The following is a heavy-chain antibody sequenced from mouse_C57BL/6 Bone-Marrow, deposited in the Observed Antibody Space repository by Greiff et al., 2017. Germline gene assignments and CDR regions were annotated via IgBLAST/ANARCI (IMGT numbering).Heavy chain of an antibody. CDR1: GYTFTSYW. D-gene: IGHD1-1*01. J-gene: IGHJ4*01. V-gene: IGHV1-50*01. CDR2: IDPSDSYT. Sequence: LQQPGAELVKPGASVKLSCKASGYTFTSYWMQWVKQRPGQGLEWIGEIDPSDSYTNYNQKFKGKATLTVDTSSSTAYMQLSSLTSEDSAVYYCARDLGPIYYYGYYYAMDYWGQGTSVTVSS. CDR3: ARDLGPIYYYGYYYAMDY.